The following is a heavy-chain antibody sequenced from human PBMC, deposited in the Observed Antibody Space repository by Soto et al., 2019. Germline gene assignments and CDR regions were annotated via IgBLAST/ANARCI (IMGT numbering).Heavy chain of an antibody. V-gene: IGHV2-5*02. CDR2: IYWDDDK. J-gene: IGHJ4*02. CDR3: AHSQRGPRDL. CDR1: GFSLSTSGVG. D-gene: IGHD5-12*01. Sequence: GSGPTLVNPTQTLTLTCTFSGFSLSTSGVGVGWIRQPPGKALERLALIYWDDDKRYNSSLKSRLTITKDTSKDQVVLTMTNMDPMDTATYFCAHSQRGPRDLWGPGILVTVSS.